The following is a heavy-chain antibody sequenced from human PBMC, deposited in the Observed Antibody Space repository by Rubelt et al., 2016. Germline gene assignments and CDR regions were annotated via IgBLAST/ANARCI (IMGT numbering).Heavy chain of an antibody. CDR3: TRIYSGYDY. V-gene: IGHV3-74*03. J-gene: IGHJ4*02. D-gene: IGHD5-12*01. Sequence: EVQLVESGGDLVQTGGSLRLSCAASGFTFSNYWMHWVRQAPGKGLVWVSKIRGDGSFASYADSVKGRFTICRDNAKNTLYLEMNSLRAEDTGLYYCTRIYSGYDYWGQGTLVTVSS. CDR1: GFTFSNYW. CDR2: IRGDGSFA.